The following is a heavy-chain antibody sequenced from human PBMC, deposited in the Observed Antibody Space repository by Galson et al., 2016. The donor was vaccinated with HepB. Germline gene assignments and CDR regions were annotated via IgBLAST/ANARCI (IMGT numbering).Heavy chain of an antibody. CDR2: ISYDGIGK. J-gene: IGHJ2*01. Sequence: SLRLSCAASGFSFSIHGMHWVRQAPGKGLEWVAVISYDGIGKYYADSLNGRFTISRDNSKSTLFLQMNSLTAEDTAVYYCVRDLSTVTVHWYFDLWGRGTLVTVSS. CDR1: GFSFSIHG. V-gene: IGHV3-30*03. CDR3: VRDLSTVTVHWYFDL. D-gene: IGHD2-21*02.